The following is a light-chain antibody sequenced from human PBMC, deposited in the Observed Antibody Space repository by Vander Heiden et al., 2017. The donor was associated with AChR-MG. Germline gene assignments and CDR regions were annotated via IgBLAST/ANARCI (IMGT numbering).Light chain of an antibody. V-gene: IGKV3-11*01. CDR3: QQRSNWFT. CDR1: QSDGSY. J-gene: IGKJ4*01. CDR2: DAT. Sequence: IVLTQSPATLSLSPGDRATLSCRASQSDGSYLAWYQQKPGQAPRLLIYDATHRATGIPARFSGSGSGTDFTLTISSLEAEDFAVYYCQQRSNWFTFGGGTRVESK.